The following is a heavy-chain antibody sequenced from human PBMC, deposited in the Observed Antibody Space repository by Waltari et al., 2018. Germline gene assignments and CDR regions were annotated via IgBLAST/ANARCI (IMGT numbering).Heavy chain of an antibody. J-gene: IGHJ3*02. CDR1: GGTFSSYA. CDR3: ARKYYYDSSGYYYIHAFDI. Sequence: QVQLVQSGAEVKKPGSSVKVSCKASGGTFSSYAISWVRHAPGPGLEWMGGIIPIFGTANYAQKFQGRVTITADESTSTAYMELSSLRSEDTAVYYCARKYYYDSSGYYYIHAFDIWGQGTMVTVSS. V-gene: IGHV1-69*12. D-gene: IGHD3-22*01. CDR2: IIPIFGTA.